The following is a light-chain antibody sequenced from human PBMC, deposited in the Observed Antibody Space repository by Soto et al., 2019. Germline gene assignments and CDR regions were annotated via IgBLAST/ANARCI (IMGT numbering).Light chain of an antibody. CDR1: QSVSRS. J-gene: IGKJ2*01. CDR3: QQYHDWPPYT. V-gene: IGKV3-15*01. Sequence: EVVMTQSPATLSVSPGERVTLSCRASQSVSRSVAWYQQKSGQAPRLLMYGVSTKATGAPARFIGSGSGTEFTLTISSLQSEDFAVYFCQQYHDWPPYTFGQGTKLEI. CDR2: GVS.